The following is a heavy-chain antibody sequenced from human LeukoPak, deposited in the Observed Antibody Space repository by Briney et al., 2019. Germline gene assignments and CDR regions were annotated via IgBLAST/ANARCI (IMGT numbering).Heavy chain of an antibody. V-gene: IGHV3-23*01. J-gene: IGHJ6*02. CDR3: AKAPDNVVVPAFYGMDV. CDR2: ISGSGGST. D-gene: IGHD2-2*01. CDR1: GFTFSSYA. Sequence: GGSLRLSCAASGFTFSSYAMSWVRQAPGKGLEWVSAISGSGGSTYYADSVKGRFTISRDNSKNTLYLQMNSLRAEDTAVYYCAKAPDNVVVPAFYGMDVWGQGTTVTASS.